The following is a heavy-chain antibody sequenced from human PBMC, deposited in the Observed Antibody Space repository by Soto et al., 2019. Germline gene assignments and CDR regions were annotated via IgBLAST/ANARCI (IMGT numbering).Heavy chain of an antibody. Sequence: QITLKESGQTLVKPTQILTLTCTFSGFSLTTRGVGVGWIRQPPGEALEWLALIYWDDDERYSPSLRSRLTITKDTSKNPVVLTMTNMEPVDTGTYYCAHSYNSYPDDGFDVWGQGTRVTVSS. V-gene: IGHV2-5*02. CDR2: IYWDDDE. D-gene: IGHD1-1*01. CDR1: GFSLTTRGVG. J-gene: IGHJ3*01. CDR3: AHSYNSYPDDGFDV.